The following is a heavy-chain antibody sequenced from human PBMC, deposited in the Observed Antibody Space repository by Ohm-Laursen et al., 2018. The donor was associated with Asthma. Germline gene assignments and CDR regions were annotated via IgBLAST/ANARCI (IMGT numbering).Heavy chain of an antibody. CDR3: ARGQGSGDISGSDPFDL. V-gene: IGHV3-53*01. CDR1: GFSVSRHF. Sequence: SLRLSCAASGFSVSRHFMNWIRQGPEKGLEWVSDIYPGGATFYADSVKGRFTISRGDSKNTLNLQMSSLRGDDPAVYYCARGQGSGDISGSDPFDLWGQGTTVIVSS. J-gene: IGHJ3*01. D-gene: IGHD3-10*01. CDR2: IYPGGAT.